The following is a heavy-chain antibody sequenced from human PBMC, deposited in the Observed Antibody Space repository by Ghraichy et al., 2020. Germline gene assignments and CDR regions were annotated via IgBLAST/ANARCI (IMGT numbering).Heavy chain of an antibody. D-gene: IGHD1-7*01. CDR3: ARDASNWNLYQFDY. CDR2: ISAYNGNT. CDR1: GYTFTSYG. J-gene: IGHJ4*01. V-gene: IGHV1-18*04. Sequence: ASVKVSCKASGYTFTSYGISWVRQAPGQGLEWMGWISAYNGNTNYAQKLQGRVTMTTDTSTSTAYMELRSLRSDDTAVYYCARDASNWNLYQFDYWGQGTLVTVSS.